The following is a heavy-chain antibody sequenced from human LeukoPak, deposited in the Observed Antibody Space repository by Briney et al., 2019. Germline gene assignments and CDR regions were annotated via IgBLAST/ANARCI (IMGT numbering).Heavy chain of an antibody. CDR2: IYHSGST. CDR1: GGSISSGGYS. Sequence: PSETLSLTCAVSGGSISSGGYSWSWIRQPPGKGLEWIGYIYHSGSTYYNPSLKSRVTISVDRSKNQFSLKLSSVTAADTAVYYCARGRPVLRFLEWVQTDYWGQGTLVTVSS. CDR3: ARGRPVLRFLEWVQTDY. D-gene: IGHD3-3*01. J-gene: IGHJ4*02. V-gene: IGHV4-30-2*01.